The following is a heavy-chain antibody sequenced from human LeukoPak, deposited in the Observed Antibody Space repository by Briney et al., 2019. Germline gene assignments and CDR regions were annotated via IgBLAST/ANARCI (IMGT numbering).Heavy chain of an antibody. CDR2: IYVGDSDT. CDR3: ARLSSSWYGDI. V-gene: IGHV5-51*01. CDR1: GYSFTSYW. D-gene: IGHD6-13*01. Sequence: GESLKISCKGSGYSFTSYWIAWVRHMPGKGLDWMGIIYVGDSDTRYSPSFQGQVTISADKSISTAYLQWSSLKASDTAMYYCARLSSSWYGDIWGQGTMVTVSS. J-gene: IGHJ3*02.